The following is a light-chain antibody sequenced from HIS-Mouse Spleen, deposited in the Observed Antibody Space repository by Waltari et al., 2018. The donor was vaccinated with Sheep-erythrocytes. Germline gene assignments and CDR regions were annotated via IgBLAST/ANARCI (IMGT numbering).Light chain of an antibody. J-gene: IGLJ3*02. Sequence: QSALTQPASVSGSPRQSITIACNATSSDVRSYNLVSWYRQHPGKAPKLMIYEGSKRPSGVSNRFSGSKSGNTASLTISGLQAEDEADYYCCSYAGSSTPWVFGGGTKLTVL. V-gene: IGLV2-23*01. CDR1: SSDVRSYNL. CDR2: EGS. CDR3: CSYAGSSTPWV.